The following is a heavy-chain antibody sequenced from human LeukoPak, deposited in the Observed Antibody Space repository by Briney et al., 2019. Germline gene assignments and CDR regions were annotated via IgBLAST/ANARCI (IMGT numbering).Heavy chain of an antibody. D-gene: IGHD5/OR15-5a*01. CDR2: IGYDGNNK. V-gene: IGHV3-30*02. J-gene: IGHJ6*03. Sequence: GGSLRLSCAASGFTFSSYGMHWVRQAPGKGLEWVAFIGYDGNNKYYPDSVKGRFTISRDISKNTLYLQMNSLRAEDTAVYYCAKGPKQLLVRRSVWSYMDVWGKGTTVTIS. CDR3: AKGPKQLLVRRSVWSYMDV. CDR1: GFTFSSYG.